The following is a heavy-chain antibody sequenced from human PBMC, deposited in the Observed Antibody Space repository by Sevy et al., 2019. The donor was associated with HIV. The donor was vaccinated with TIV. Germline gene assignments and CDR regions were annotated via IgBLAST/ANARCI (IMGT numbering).Heavy chain of an antibody. J-gene: IGHJ4*01. D-gene: IGHD1-26*01. CDR3: ARDGGYSIKWYPLY. CDR2: ISYEGTET. V-gene: IGHV3-30-3*01. CDR1: GFAFTTHA. Sequence: GGSLRLSCAASGFAFTTHAMHWVRQAPGKGLEWVAVISYEGTETFYAASVEGRFTISRDNSKNMLSLQINSLKPEDTAVYYCARDGGYSIKWYPLYWGHGTLVTVSS.